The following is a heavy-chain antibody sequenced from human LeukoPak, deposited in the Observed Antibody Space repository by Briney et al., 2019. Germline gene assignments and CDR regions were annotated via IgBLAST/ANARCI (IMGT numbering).Heavy chain of an antibody. V-gene: IGHV1-2*02. CDR1: GYTFTGYY. J-gene: IGHJ4*02. CDR3: ARDTGFPFFDF. CDR2: INTNSGVT. Sequence: GSVKVSCKASGYTFTGYYLHWVRQAPEQGPEWMGKINTNSGVTDYAQNFQGRVTMTRDTSITTAYMELSRLTSDDTAVYYCARDTGFPFFDFWGQGTLVTVSS.